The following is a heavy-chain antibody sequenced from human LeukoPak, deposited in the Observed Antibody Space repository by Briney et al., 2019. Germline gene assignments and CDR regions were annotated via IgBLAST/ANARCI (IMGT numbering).Heavy chain of an antibody. V-gene: IGHV3-30*18. Sequence: GSLRLSCAASGLTFSSYGMHWVRQAPGKGLEWVAVISYDGSNKYYADSVKGRFTISRDNSKNTLYLQMNSLRAEDTAVYYCAKDWGIAAAYGEYWGQGTLVTVSS. J-gene: IGHJ4*02. CDR1: GLTFSSYG. CDR2: ISYDGSNK. D-gene: IGHD6-13*01. CDR3: AKDWGIAAAYGEY.